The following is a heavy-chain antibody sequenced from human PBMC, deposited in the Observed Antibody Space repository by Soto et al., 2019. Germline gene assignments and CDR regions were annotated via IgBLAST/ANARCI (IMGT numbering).Heavy chain of an antibody. V-gene: IGHV3-30*18. CDR2: ISYDGSNK. Sequence: GGSLRLSCAASGFTFSSYGMHWVRQAPGKGLEWVAVISYDGSNKYYADSVKGRFTISRDNSKNTLYLQMNSLRAEDTAVYYCAKDLPRGGGGDYYYYGMDVWGQGTTVTVSS. CDR3: AKDLPRGGGGDYYYYGMDV. J-gene: IGHJ6*02. CDR1: GFTFSSYG. D-gene: IGHD2-21*01.